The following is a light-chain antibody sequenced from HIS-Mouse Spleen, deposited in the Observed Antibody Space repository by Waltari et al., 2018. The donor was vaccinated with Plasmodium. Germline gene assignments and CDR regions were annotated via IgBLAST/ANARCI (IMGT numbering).Light chain of an antibody. J-gene: IGLJ2*01. CDR2: EVS. CDR1: SSDVGGYNS. V-gene: IGLV2-8*01. CDR3: SSYAGSNNLV. Sequence: QSALTQPPSASGSPGQSVPISCTATSSDVGGYNSVSLYQQHPGQAPKLMIYEVSKRPSGVPDRFSGSKSGNTASLTVSGLQAEDEADYYCSSYAGSNNLVFGGGTKLTVL.